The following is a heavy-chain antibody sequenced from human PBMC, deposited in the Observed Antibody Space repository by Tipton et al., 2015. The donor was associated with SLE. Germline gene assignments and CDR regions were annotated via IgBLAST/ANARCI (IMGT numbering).Heavy chain of an antibody. J-gene: IGHJ3*02. V-gene: IGHV4-59*11. CDR2: IYNSGSG. Sequence: TLSLTCTVSGGSISSHYWSWIRQPPGKGLEWIGYIYNSGSGNYNPSLKSRVTISVDTSKNQFSLKLSSVSAADTAVYYCARSDYYDSRVDYSYAFDTGAQGPMVTVSS. D-gene: IGHD3-22*01. CDR1: GGSISSHY. CDR3: ARSDYYDSRVDYSYAFDT.